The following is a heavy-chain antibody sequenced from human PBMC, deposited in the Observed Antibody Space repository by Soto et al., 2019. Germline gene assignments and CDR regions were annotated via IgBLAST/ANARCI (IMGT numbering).Heavy chain of an antibody. V-gene: IGHV1-18*01. CDR2: SRAYTGNT. CDR3: ARDLPTMDV. CDR1: GSTFTSYG. J-gene: IGHJ6*02. Sequence: QVQLVQSGAEVKKPGASVKVSCKASGSTFTSYGISWVRQAPGQGLEWMGWSRAYTGNTNYAQKLQGRVTMTTDTSTSTAYMELRGLRSGDTAVHYCARDLPTMDVWCQGTTVTFSS.